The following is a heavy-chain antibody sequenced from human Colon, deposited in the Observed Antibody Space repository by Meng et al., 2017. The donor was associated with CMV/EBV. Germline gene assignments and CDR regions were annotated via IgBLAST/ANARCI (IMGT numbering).Heavy chain of an antibody. Sequence: ASVKVSCKTSGYPFTSHYIHWVRQAPGRGLEWMGWMNPNSGDTNYAQKFKDRVKMTRDTTVNTAYLELTSLRSADTAVYYCATLSIYDSTISDFWGQGTLVTVSS. J-gene: IGHJ4*02. CDR2: MNPNSGDT. V-gene: IGHV1-2*02. CDR3: ATLSIYDSTISDF. D-gene: IGHD5/OR15-5a*01. CDR1: GYPFTSHY.